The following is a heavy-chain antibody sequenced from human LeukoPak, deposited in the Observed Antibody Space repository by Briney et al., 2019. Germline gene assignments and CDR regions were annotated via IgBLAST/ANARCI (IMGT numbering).Heavy chain of an antibody. CDR1: GFTFNTYW. CDR3: ARDYDFWSGPDY. J-gene: IGHJ4*02. V-gene: IGHV3-7*01. D-gene: IGHD3-3*01. CDR2: IKEDGSEN. Sequence: GGSLRLSCAASGFTFNTYWMSWVRQAPGRGLEWVANIKEDGSENHYVDSVKGRFTISRDNAKNSLYLQMSNLRAEDTAVYYCARDYDFWSGPDYWGQGTLVTVSS.